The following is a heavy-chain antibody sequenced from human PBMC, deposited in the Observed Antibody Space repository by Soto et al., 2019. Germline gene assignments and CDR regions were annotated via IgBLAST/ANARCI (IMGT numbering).Heavy chain of an antibody. D-gene: IGHD3-10*01. J-gene: IGHJ6*02. V-gene: IGHV3-53*01. CDR2: IYSGGSA. CDR3: ARDPSKEFGLDV. CDR1: GFTVRSNY. Sequence: GGSLRLSXAASGFTVRSNYMSWVRQAPGKGLEWVSVIYSGGSAYYADSVKGRFTISRDNSKNTLYLHMNSLRAEDTAVYYCARDPSKEFGLDVWGQGTTVTVSS.